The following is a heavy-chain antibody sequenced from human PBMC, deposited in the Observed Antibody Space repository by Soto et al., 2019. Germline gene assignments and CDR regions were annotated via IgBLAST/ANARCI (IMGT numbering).Heavy chain of an antibody. CDR3: ASLYVWGSYRQSPDFDY. Sequence: QVQLQESGPGLVKPSGTLSLTCAVSGGSISSSNWWSWVRQPPGKGLEWIGEIYHSGSTNYNPSLKSRVTIAVATSKSQFPLKLSFVTAADTAVYYCASLYVWGSYRQSPDFDYWGQGTLVTVSS. J-gene: IGHJ4*02. V-gene: IGHV4-4*02. CDR2: IYHSGST. CDR1: GGSISSSNW. D-gene: IGHD3-16*02.